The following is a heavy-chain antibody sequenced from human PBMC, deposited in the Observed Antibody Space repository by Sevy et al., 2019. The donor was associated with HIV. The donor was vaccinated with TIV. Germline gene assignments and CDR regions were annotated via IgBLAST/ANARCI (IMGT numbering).Heavy chain of an antibody. D-gene: IGHD6-13*01. CDR3: VINPSTCPDNSWDRYYMDV. Sequence: ASVKVSCKVSGYTLTELSMHWVRQAPGKGLEWMGGFDPEDGETIYAQKFQGRVTMTGDTSTDTAYMELSSLGSEDTAVDYCVINPSTCPDNSWDRYYMDVWGKGTTVTVSS. V-gene: IGHV1-24*01. CDR1: GYTLTELS. J-gene: IGHJ6*03. CDR2: FDPEDGET.